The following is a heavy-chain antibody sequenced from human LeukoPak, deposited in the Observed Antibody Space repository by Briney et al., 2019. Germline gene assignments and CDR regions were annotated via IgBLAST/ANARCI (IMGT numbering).Heavy chain of an antibody. V-gene: IGHV3-53*01. J-gene: IGHJ6*03. Sequence: GGSLRLSCAASGFTVSSNYMSWVRQAPGKGLEWVSVIYSGGSTYYADSVKGLFTISRDNSKNTLYLQMNSLRAEDTAVYYCAGPHDYHYHYMDVWGKGTTVTVSS. D-gene: IGHD4/OR15-4a*01. CDR2: IYSGGST. CDR1: GFTVSSNY. CDR3: AGPHDYHYHYMDV.